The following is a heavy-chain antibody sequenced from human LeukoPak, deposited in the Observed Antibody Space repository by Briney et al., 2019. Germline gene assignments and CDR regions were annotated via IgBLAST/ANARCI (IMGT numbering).Heavy chain of an antibody. V-gene: IGHV3-23*01. D-gene: IGHD3-9*01. Sequence: GGSLRLSCAASGFTFSSYAMSWVRQAPGKGLEWVSAISDGGVSTYYADSVKGRFTISRDNSKNTLYLQMNSLRAEDTAIYYCAKPLLTGYYATFHYWGQGTLVTVSS. CDR1: GFTFSSYA. CDR2: ISDGGVST. J-gene: IGHJ4*02. CDR3: AKPLLTGYYATFHY.